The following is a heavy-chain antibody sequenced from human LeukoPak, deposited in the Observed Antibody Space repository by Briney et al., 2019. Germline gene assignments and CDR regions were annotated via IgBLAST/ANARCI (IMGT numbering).Heavy chain of an antibody. D-gene: IGHD3-3*01. J-gene: IGHJ4*02. CDR3: ARDFLLFGVVVPNDF. Sequence: GVSLRLSCAASGFTFNTLWMSWVRLAPGKGLEWVANINQEGSEQYYVDSVKGRFTISRDNAKNTLSLQMHSLRVEDTAIYYCARDFLLFGVVVPNDFWGQGTMVAVSS. CDR1: GFTFNTLW. V-gene: IGHV3-7*01. CDR2: INQEGSEQ.